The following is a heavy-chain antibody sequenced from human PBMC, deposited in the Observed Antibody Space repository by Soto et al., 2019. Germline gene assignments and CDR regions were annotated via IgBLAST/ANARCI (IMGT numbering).Heavy chain of an antibody. CDR1: GGSISSDDYS. CDR3: ARGSTDYFDSTGYHGYYDY. CDR2: ISDSGNT. Sequence: QLQLQESGSRLVKPSQTLTLTCAVSGGSISSDDYSWSWIRQPPGKGLEWLGYISDSGNTYYNPSLKSRATISADRPKNQVSLQLTSVTAADTAVYFCARGSTDYFDSTGYHGYYDYWGQGTLVTVSS. V-gene: IGHV4-30-2*01. D-gene: IGHD3-22*01. J-gene: IGHJ4*02.